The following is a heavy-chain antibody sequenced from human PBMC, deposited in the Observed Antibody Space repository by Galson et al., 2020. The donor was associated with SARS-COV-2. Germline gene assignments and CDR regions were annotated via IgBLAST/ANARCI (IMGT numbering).Heavy chain of an antibody. D-gene: IGHD3-22*01. J-gene: IGHJ2*01. CDR1: GYSINSDFS. CDR3: ARPSSSGYYSSWYFDL. CDR2: IHHSGTT. V-gene: IGHV4-38-2*01. Sequence: SETLSLTCAVSGYSINSDFSWAWIRQPPGKGLEWIGSIHHSGTTYQNPSLKSRVAISLDTSKNQFSLNLSSVTAADTAVYYCARPSSSGYYSSWYFDLWGRGTLVTVSS.